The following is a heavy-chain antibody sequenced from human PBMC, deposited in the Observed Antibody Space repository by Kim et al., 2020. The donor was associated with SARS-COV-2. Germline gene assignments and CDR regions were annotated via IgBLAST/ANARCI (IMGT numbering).Heavy chain of an antibody. CDR2: SYDGSNK. V-gene: IGHV3-30*03. Sequence: SYDGSNKYYADYVKGRFTIYRDNSKNTLYLQMNSLRAEDTAVYYCCMVDYWGQGTLVTVSS. J-gene: IGHJ4*02. CDR3: CMVDY.